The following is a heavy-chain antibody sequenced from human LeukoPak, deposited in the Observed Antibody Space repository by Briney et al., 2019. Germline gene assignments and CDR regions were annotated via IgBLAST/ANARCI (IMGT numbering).Heavy chain of an antibody. CDR1: GFIVSSNC. V-gene: IGHV3-53*01. Sequence: GGSLRLSCVASGFIVSSNCISWVRQAPGKGLEWVSFIYIVGITYYADSVKGRFTISRDNSKNTLYLQMNSLRAEDTAVYYCARRAGDYSHPYDYWGQGTLVTVSS. D-gene: IGHD3-22*01. CDR3: ARRAGDYSHPYDY. CDR2: IYIVGIT. J-gene: IGHJ4*02.